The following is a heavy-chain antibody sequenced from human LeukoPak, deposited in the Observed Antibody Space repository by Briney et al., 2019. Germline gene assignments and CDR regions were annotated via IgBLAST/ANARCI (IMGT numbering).Heavy chain of an antibody. CDR3: ARARSRYSYGDY. Sequence: PGGSLRLSYAASGFTFSSYWMHWVRQAPGKGLVWVSRINTDGSSTSYADSVKGRFTISRDNAKNTLYLQMNSLRAEDTAVYYCARARSRYSYGDYWGQGTLVTVSS. D-gene: IGHD5-18*01. V-gene: IGHV3-74*01. J-gene: IGHJ4*02. CDR2: INTDGSST. CDR1: GFTFSSYW.